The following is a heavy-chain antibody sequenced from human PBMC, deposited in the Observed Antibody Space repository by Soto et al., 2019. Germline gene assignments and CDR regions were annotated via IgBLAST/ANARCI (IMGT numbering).Heavy chain of an antibody. CDR1: GYAFTSYG. CDR3: ARGFWSGNAFDI. CDR2: INPNSGGT. Sequence: ASVKVSWKAAGYAFTSYGISWVRQAPGQGLEWMGWINPNSGGTNYAQKFQGWVTMTRDTSISTAYMELSRLRSDDTAVYYCARGFWSGNAFDIWGQGTMVTVSS. D-gene: IGHD3-3*01. J-gene: IGHJ3*02. V-gene: IGHV1-2*04.